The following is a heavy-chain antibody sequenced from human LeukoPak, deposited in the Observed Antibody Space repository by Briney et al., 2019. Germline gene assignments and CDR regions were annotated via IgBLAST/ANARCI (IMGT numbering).Heavy chain of an antibody. CDR1: GNYW. CDR3: AKAHLPMVRGVTYFDY. V-gene: IGHV3-9*01. J-gene: IGHJ4*02. Sequence: GGSLRLSCAASGNYWIHWVRQALGKGLEWVSGISWNSGSIGYADSVKGRFTISRDNAKNSLYLQMNSLRAEDTALYYWAKAHLPMVRGVTYFDYWGQGTLVTVSS. D-gene: IGHD3-10*01. CDR2: ISWNSGSI.